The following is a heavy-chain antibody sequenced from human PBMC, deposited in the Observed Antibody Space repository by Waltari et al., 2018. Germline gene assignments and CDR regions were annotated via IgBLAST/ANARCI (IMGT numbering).Heavy chain of an antibody. D-gene: IGHD6-6*01. J-gene: IGHJ2*01. V-gene: IGHV7-4-1*02. Sequence: QVQLVQSGSELTEPGASVKISCQASGYTFTNYPINWVRQAPGQGLEWMGWINTDTGNPTYAQGFTGRFVFSLDTSVSTAYLQISSLKAEATAVYYCARKIGDTSSAWYFDLWGRGSLVTVSS. CDR2: INTDTGNP. CDR1: GYTFTNYP. CDR3: ARKIGDTSSAWYFDL.